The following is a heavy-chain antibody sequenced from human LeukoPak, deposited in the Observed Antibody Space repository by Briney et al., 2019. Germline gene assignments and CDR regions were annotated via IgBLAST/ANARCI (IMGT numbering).Heavy chain of an antibody. CDR1: GGSFSGYY. D-gene: IGHD6-19*01. V-gene: IGHV4-34*01. CDR2: INHSGST. Sequence: PSETLSLTCAVYGGSFSGYYWSWIRQPPEKGLEWIREINHSGSTNYNPSLKSRVTISVDTSKNQFSLKLSSVTAADTAVYYCARDSHSSGWRSWFDPWGQGTLVTVSS. CDR3: ARDSHSSGWRSWFDP. J-gene: IGHJ5*02.